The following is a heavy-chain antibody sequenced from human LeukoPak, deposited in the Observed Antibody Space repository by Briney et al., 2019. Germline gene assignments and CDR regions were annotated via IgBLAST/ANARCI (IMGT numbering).Heavy chain of an antibody. Sequence: PGGSLRLSCAASGFTFNSYAMSWVRQAPGKGLEWVSGISGSGSNIYYADSVKGRFTISRDNSKNTLFLQMNSLRVEDTAVYYCAKAQTTHFHLGPHDSLGQGTLVTVSS. CDR1: GFTFNSYA. V-gene: IGHV3-23*01. J-gene: IGHJ4*02. D-gene: IGHD1-14*01. CDR2: ISGSGSNI. CDR3: AKAQTTHFHLGPHDS.